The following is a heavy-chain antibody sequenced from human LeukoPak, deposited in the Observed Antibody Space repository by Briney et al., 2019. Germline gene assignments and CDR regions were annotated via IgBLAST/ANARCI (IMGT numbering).Heavy chain of an antibody. V-gene: IGHV4-59*01. J-gene: IGHJ3*02. CDR3: ARDAAVAGTRAFDI. CDR2: IYYSGST. Sequence: PSETLPLTCTVSGDSISTYYWSWIRQPPGKGLEWIGYIYYSGSTNYNPSLKSRVTISVDTSKNQFSLKLSSVTAADTAVYYCARDAAVAGTRAFDIWGQGTMVTVSS. D-gene: IGHD6-19*01. CDR1: GDSISTYY.